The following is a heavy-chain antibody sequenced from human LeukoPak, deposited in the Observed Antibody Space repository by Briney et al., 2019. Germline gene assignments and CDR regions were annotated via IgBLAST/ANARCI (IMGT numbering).Heavy chain of an antibody. V-gene: IGHV1-69*05. CDR2: IIPIFGTA. CDR1: GGTFSSYA. J-gene: IGHJ4*02. CDR3: ARGAEVGAPSYYFDY. Sequence: SVKVSCKASGGTFSSYAISWVRQAPGQGLEWMGGIIPIFGTANYAQKSQGRVTITTDESTSTAYMELSRLRSEATAVYYCARGAEVGAPSYYFDYWGQGTLVTVSS. D-gene: IGHD1-26*01.